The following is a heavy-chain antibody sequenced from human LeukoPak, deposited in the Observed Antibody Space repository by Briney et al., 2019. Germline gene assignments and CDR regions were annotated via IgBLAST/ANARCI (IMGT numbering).Heavy chain of an antibody. D-gene: IGHD3-10*02. Sequence: GGSLRLSCAASGFTFSSYGMNWVRQAPGKGLEWVSYISSSGSAIYYADSVKGRFTISRDNAKNSLYLQMNSLRAEDTAVYYCAELGITMIGGVWGKGTTVTISS. J-gene: IGHJ6*04. V-gene: IGHV3-48*03. CDR1: GFTFSSYG. CDR2: ISSSGSAI. CDR3: AELGITMIGGV.